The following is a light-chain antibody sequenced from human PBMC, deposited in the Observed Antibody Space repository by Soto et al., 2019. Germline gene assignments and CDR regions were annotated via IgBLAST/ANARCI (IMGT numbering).Light chain of an antibody. CDR3: MQGTHWPGT. Sequence: DVVMTQSPLSLPVTLGQPASISCRSSQSLVYSDGNTYLNWFQQRPGQSPRRLIYKVSNRDSGVPDRFGGSGSGTDFTVKISRVGAEDVGFYYCMQGTHWPGTFGQGTKVDIK. CDR2: KVS. V-gene: IGKV2-30*01. J-gene: IGKJ1*01. CDR1: QSLVYSDGNTY.